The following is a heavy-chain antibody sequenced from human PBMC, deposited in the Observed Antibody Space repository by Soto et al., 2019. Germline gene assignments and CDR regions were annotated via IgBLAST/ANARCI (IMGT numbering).Heavy chain of an antibody. Sequence: SETLSLTCTVSGGSISSGDYYWSWIRQPPGKGLEWIGYIYYSGSTYYNPSLKSRVTISVDTSKNQFSLKLSSVTAADTAVYYCARGEGSSSWYRYYYYYGMDVWGQGTTVTVSS. V-gene: IGHV4-30-4*01. CDR1: GGSISSGDYY. CDR2: IYYSGST. D-gene: IGHD6-13*01. J-gene: IGHJ6*02. CDR3: ARGEGSSSWYRYYYYYGMDV.